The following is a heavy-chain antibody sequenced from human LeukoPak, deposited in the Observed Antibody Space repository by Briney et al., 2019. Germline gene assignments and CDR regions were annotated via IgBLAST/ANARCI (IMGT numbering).Heavy chain of an antibody. D-gene: IGHD5-12*01. V-gene: IGHV3-48*03. CDR3: ARGYSGYDCIDY. CDR2: ISSSGSTI. CDR1: GFTFSSHE. Sequence: GGSLRLSCAASGFTFSSHEMNWVRQAPGKGLEWVSHISSSGSTIYYADSVKGRFTISRDNAKNSLYLQMNSLRAEETAVYYCARGYSGYDCIDYWGQGTLVTVSS. J-gene: IGHJ4*02.